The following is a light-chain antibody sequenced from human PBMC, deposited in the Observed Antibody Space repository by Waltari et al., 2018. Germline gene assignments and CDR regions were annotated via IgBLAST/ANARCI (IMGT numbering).Light chain of an antibody. J-gene: IGLJ1*01. V-gene: IGLV2-11*01. CDR1: SSDVGGYNY. Sequence: QSALTQPRSVSGSPGQSVTISCTGTSSDVGGYNYVPWYQQHPGKAPKPMMYDVSKRPSGVPDRFSGSKSGNTASLTISGLQAEDEADYYCCSYAGSYTFYVFGTGTKVTVL. CDR3: CSYAGSYTFYV. CDR2: DVS.